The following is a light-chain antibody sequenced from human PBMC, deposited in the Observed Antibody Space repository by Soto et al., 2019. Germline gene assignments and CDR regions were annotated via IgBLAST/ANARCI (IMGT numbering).Light chain of an antibody. Sequence: DIQLTQSPSSLSASVGDRVTISCRASQTISDFLLWYQQRPGEAPKVLIYSASRLQSGAPPRFSGSGSGADFTLTISSLQPEDVATYYCQQSYSAPLTFGGGTNVEIK. V-gene: IGKV1-39*01. CDR3: QQSYSAPLT. J-gene: IGKJ4*01. CDR1: QTISDF. CDR2: SAS.